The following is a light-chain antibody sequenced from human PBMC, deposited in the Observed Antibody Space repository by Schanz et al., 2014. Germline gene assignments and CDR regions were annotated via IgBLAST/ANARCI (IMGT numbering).Light chain of an antibody. J-gene: IGKJ4*01. Sequence: EIVMTQSPATLSVSPGERATLSCRASQSVSSNLAWYQQKPGQAPRLLIYGASTRAIGIPARFSGSGSGTEFTLTISRLEPEDFAVYHCQQYGSSSVTFGGGTKVEIK. V-gene: IGKV3-15*01. CDR1: QSVSSN. CDR2: GAS. CDR3: QQYGSSSVT.